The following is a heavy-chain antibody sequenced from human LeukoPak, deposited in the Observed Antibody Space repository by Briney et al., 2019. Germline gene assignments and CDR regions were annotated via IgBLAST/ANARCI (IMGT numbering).Heavy chain of an antibody. D-gene: IGHD3-10*01. CDR2: INHSGST. Sequence: PSETLSLTCAVYGGSFSGYYWSWIRQPPGKGLEWIGEINHSGSTNYNPTLKSRVTISVDTSKHQFSLKLSSVTAADTAVYYCARGGMVRGVTRWFDPWGQGTLVTVSS. CDR1: GGSFSGYY. CDR3: ARGGMVRGVTRWFDP. V-gene: IGHV4-34*01. J-gene: IGHJ5*02.